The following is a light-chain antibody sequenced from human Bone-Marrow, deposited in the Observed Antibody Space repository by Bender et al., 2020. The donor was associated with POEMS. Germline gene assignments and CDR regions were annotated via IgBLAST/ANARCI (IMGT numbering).Light chain of an antibody. CDR2: GYN. V-gene: IGLV1-40*01. J-gene: IGLJ3*02. CDR3: QSYDNSLGGWV. CDR1: SSNIGNHY. Sequence: QSVLTQPPSVSAAPGQKVTMSCSGSSSNIGNHYVSWYQQLPGTAPKLLIYGYNNRPSGVPDRFSGSKSGTSASLAITGLQAEDEGDYYCQSYDNSLGGWVFGGGTKLTVL.